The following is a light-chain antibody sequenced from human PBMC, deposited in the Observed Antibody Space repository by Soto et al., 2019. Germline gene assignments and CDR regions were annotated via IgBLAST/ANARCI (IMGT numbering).Light chain of an antibody. J-gene: IGKJ4*01. V-gene: IGKV3-20*01. CDR2: GAS. Sequence: EIVLTQSPGTLSLSPGERATLSCRASQSVSSSYFAWYQQKPGQAPRLLIYGASSRATGIPDRFRGSGSETDFTLTISRLEPEDSSVYYCQQYGSSPLTFGGGTKVEIK. CDR1: QSVSSSY. CDR3: QQYGSSPLT.